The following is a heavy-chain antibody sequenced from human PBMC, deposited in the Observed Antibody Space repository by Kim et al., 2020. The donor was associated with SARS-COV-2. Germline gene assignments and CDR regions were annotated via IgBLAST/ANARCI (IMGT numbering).Heavy chain of an antibody. CDR2: IDWDDDK. CDR3: ARTQYDILTGYQGGMDV. Sequence: SGPTLVNPTQTLTLTCTFSGFSLSTSGMCVSWIRQPPGKALEWLARIDWDDDKYYSTSLKTRLTISKDTSKNQVVLTMTNMDPVDTATYYCARTQYDILTGYQGGMDVWGQGTTVTVPS. CDR1: GFSLSTSGMC. V-gene: IGHV2-70*11. D-gene: IGHD3-9*01. J-gene: IGHJ6*02.